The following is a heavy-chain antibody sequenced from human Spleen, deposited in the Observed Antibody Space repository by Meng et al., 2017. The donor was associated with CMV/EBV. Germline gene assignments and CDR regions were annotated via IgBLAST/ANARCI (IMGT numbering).Heavy chain of an antibody. J-gene: IGHJ4*02. Sequence: SGGSISSSHYYWAWIRQPPGKGLEWIGSIYYSGSTYYNASLNSRVTMSVDTSKNHFSLKLTSVTAADTAVYYCARPGGTYYWYFDYWGQGTLVTVSS. CDR1: GGSISSSHYY. CDR3: ARPGGTYYWYFDY. V-gene: IGHV4-39*02. CDR2: IYYSGST. D-gene: IGHD1-26*01.